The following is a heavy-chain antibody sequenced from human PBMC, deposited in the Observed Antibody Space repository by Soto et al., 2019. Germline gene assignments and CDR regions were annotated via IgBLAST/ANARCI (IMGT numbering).Heavy chain of an antibody. V-gene: IGHV1-69*12. J-gene: IGHJ6*02. CDR2: IIPIFGTA. D-gene: IGHD5-12*01. Sequence: QVQLVQSGAEVKKPGSSVKVSCKASGGTFSSYAISWVRQAPGQGLEWMGGIIPIFGTANYAQKFQGRVTITADESTSKADLELSSLRSEDTAVYYCARCPGSPSGYDWFYYYGMGIWVQGTTVTVSS. CDR1: GGTFSSYA. CDR3: ARCPGSPSGYDWFYYYGMGI.